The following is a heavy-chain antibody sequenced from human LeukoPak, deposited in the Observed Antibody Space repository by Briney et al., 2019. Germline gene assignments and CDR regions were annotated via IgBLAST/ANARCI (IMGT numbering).Heavy chain of an antibody. CDR3: AESMIVVVEDAFDI. J-gene: IGHJ3*02. Sequence: GASVKVSCKASGGTFSSYAISWVRQAPGQGLEWMGGIIPIFGTANYAQKFQGRVTITADESTSTAYMELSSLRSEDTAVYYCAESMIVVVEDAFDIWGQGTMVTVSS. CDR2: IIPIFGTA. V-gene: IGHV1-69*13. D-gene: IGHD3-22*01. CDR1: GGTFSSYA.